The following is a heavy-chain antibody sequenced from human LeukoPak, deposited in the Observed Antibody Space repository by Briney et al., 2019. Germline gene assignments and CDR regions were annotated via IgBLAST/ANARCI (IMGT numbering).Heavy chain of an antibody. CDR2: IYYSGST. V-gene: IGHV4-30-2*01. CDR1: GGSISTGGYY. CDR3: ARVHSGYDLPFDY. Sequence: NASETLSLTCTVSGGSISTGGYYWSWIRQPPGKGLEWFGYIYYSGSTYYNPSLKSRVTISLDRSKNQFSLKLSSVTAADTAVYYCARVHSGYDLPFDYWGQGTLVTVSS. J-gene: IGHJ4*02. D-gene: IGHD5-12*01.